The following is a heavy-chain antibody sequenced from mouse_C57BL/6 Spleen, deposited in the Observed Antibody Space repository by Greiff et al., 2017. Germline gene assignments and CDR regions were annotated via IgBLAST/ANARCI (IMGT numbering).Heavy chain of an antibody. CDR3: ARSHYGSSYRGAMDY. D-gene: IGHD1-1*01. CDR1: GFTFTSYW. J-gene: IGHJ4*01. V-gene: IGHV1-61*01. CDR2: IYPSDSET. Sequence: QVQLQQPGAELVRPGSSVKLSCTASGFTFTSYWMDWVKQRPGQGLEWIGNIYPSDSETHYNQTFKDKATLTVDKSSSTASMQLSSLTSEDSAVYFCARSHYGSSYRGAMDYWGQGTSVTVSS.